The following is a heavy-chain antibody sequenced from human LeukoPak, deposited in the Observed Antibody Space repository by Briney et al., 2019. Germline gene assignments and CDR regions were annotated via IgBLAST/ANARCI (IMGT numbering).Heavy chain of an antibody. J-gene: IGHJ4*02. CDR1: EFSVGSNY. V-gene: IGHV3-23*01. CDR3: AKDQFDSISMIV. D-gene: IGHD3-22*01. Sequence: GGSLRLSCAASEFSVGSNYMTWVRQAPGKGLDWVSAISGSGGSTYYADSVKGRFTISRDNSRNTLYLQMNSLRAEGTAVYYCAKDQFDSISMIVWGQGTLVTVSS. CDR2: ISGSGGST.